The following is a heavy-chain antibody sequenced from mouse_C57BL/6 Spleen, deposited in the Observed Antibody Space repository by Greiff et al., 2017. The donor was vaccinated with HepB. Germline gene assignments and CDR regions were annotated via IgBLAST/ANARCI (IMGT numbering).Heavy chain of an antibody. CDR1: GYTFTNYW. D-gene: IGHD1-1*01. V-gene: IGHV1-63*01. Sequence: VQLQQSGAELVRPGTSVKMSCKASGYTFTNYWIGWAKQRPGHGLEWIGDIYPGGGYTNYNEKFKGKATLTADKSSSTAYMQFSSLTSEDSAIYYWARRDYYGSSYVLFDYWGQGTTLTVSS. CDR3: ARRDYYGSSYVLFDY. CDR2: IYPGGGYT. J-gene: IGHJ2*01.